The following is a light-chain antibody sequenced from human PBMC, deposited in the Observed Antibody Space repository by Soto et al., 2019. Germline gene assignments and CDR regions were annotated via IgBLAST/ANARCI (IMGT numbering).Light chain of an antibody. CDR1: QSISSC. CDR2: GAS. CDR3: QQIYAAPVT. J-gene: IGKJ1*01. Sequence: DIQMTQSPSSLSASVGDRVTITCRASQSISSCLNWYQQKPGKAPKLLIYGASNLQSGVPSRFSGSEYGTDFILTITSRQPEDFATYYCQQIYAAPVTFGQGTKVEIK. V-gene: IGKV1-39*01.